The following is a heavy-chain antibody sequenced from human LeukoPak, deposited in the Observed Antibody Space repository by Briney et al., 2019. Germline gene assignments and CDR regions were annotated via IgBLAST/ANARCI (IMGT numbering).Heavy chain of an antibody. J-gene: IGHJ4*02. D-gene: IGHD6-13*01. CDR1: GYTFTGYY. V-gene: IGHV1-2*06. CDR3: ARVLRKPYSSSWYFDY. Sequence: ASVKVSCKASGYTFTGYYMHWVRQAPGQGLEWMGRINPNSGGTNYAQKFQGRVTMTRDTSISTAYMGLSRLRSDDTAVYYCARVLRKPYSSSWYFDYWGQGTLVTVPS. CDR2: INPNSGGT.